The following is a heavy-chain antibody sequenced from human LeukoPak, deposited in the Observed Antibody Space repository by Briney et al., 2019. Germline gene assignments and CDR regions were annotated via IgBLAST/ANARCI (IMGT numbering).Heavy chain of an antibody. CDR3: ARDFGYCSSTSCRYFDS. D-gene: IGHD2-2*01. CDR2: IYYSGST. CDR1: GGSISSGGYY. V-gene: IGHV4-31*03. J-gene: IGHJ4*02. Sequence: PSETLSLTCTVSGGSISSGGYYWSWIRQHPGKGLEWIGYIYYSGSTYYNPSLKSRVTISVDTSKNQISLKLSSVTAADTAVYYCARDFGYCSSTSCRYFDSWGQGALVTVSS.